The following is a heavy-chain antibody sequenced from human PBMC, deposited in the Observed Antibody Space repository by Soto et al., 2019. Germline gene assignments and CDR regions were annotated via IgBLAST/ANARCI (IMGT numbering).Heavy chain of an antibody. D-gene: IGHD5-12*01. CDR2: INSDGSST. Sequence: GSLRLSCAASGFTFSSYWMHWFRQAPGKGLVWVSRINSDGSSTSYADSVKGRFTISRDNAKNTLYLQMNSLRAEDTAVYYCARAQSATKVFDYWGQGTLVTVS. CDR3: ARAQSATKVFDY. J-gene: IGHJ4*02. V-gene: IGHV3-74*01. CDR1: GFTFSSYW.